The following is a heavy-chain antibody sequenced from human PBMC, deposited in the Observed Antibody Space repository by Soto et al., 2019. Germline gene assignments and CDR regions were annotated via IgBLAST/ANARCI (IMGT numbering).Heavy chain of an antibody. CDR1: GGSISSSSYY. V-gene: IGHV4-39*01. J-gene: IGHJ5*02. CDR3: ASEHSSGGKNWFDP. Sequence: QLQLQESGPGLVKPSETLSLTSTVSGGSISSSSYYWGWIRQPPGKGLEWIGSIYYSGSTYYNPSLKSRVTISVDTSKNQFSLKLSSVTAADTAVYYCASEHSSGGKNWFDPWGQGTLVNVSS. D-gene: IGHD2-15*01. CDR2: IYYSGST.